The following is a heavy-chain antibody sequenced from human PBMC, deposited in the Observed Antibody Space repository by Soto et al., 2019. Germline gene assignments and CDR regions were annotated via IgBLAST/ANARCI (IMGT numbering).Heavy chain of an antibody. CDR3: TKGAVGGGNYYGPDY. D-gene: IGHD1-26*01. CDR1: GFTFSSYA. V-gene: IGHV3-23*01. Sequence: EVQLLESGGGLVQPGGSLRLSCAASGFTFSSYAMSWVRQAPGKGLEWVSGIRGSGGSTYYADSVKGRFTISRDNSKNTLYLQMNSLRAEDTAVYYCTKGAVGGGNYYGPDYWGQGTLVTVSS. J-gene: IGHJ4*02. CDR2: IRGSGGST.